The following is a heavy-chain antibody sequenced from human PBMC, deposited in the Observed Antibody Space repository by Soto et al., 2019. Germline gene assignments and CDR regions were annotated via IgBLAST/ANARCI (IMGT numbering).Heavy chain of an antibody. CDR1: GGSISSSSYY. J-gene: IGHJ6*03. CDR3: ARHVADGDLTEYYYYYMDV. CDR2: IYYSGST. V-gene: IGHV4-39*01. Sequence: QLQLQESGPGLVKPSETLSLTCTVSGGSISSSSYYWGWIRQPPGKGLEWIGSIYYSGSTSYNPSLKSRVTISVDTSKNQFSLKLSSVTAADTAVYYCARHVADGDLTEYYYYYMDVWGKGTTVTVSS. D-gene: IGHD4-17*01.